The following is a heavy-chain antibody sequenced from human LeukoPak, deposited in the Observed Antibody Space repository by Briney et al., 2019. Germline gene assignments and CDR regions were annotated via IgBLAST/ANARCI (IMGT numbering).Heavy chain of an antibody. J-gene: IGHJ4*02. Sequence: SETLSLTCAVYGGSFSGYYWSWIRQPRGKGLEWIGEINHSGSTNYNPSLKSRVTISVDTSKNQFSLKLSSVTAADTAVYYCARGLSWKKLWFIQIDYWGQGTLVTVSS. D-gene: IGHD5-18*01. V-gene: IGHV4-34*01. CDR2: INHSGST. CDR3: ARGLSWKKLWFIQIDY. CDR1: GGSFSGYY.